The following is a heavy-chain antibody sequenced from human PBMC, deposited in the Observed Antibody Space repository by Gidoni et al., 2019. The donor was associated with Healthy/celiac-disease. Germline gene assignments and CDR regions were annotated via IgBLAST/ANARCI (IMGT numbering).Heavy chain of an antibody. V-gene: IGHV1-69*01. Sequence: QVQLVQSGAEVQKPGSSVKVSCKASGGTFSSYAIIWVRQAPGQGLEWMGEIIPICGTANYAQKFQGRVTITADESTSTGDMELSSLRSEDTAVYYCARVGVPAERNWFDPWGQGTLVTVSS. CDR1: GGTFSSYA. CDR3: ARVGVPAERNWFDP. J-gene: IGHJ5*02. D-gene: IGHD2-2*01. CDR2: IIPICGTA.